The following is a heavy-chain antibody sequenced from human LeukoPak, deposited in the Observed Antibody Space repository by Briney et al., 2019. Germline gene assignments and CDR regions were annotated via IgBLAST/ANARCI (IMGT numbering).Heavy chain of an antibody. CDR3: ARGGDYRGPFDY. CDR1: DASFSSYY. J-gene: IGHJ4*02. D-gene: IGHD4-11*01. Sequence: SETLSLTCAIYDASFSSYYWSWIRQPPGKGLEWIGYIYYSGSTNYNPSLKSRVTISVDTSKNQFSLKLSSVTAADTAVYYCARGGDYRGPFDYWGQGTLVTVSS. V-gene: IGHV4-59*01. CDR2: IYYSGST.